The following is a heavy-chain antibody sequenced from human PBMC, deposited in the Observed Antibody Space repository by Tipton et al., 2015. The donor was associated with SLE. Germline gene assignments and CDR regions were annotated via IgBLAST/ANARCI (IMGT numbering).Heavy chain of an antibody. CDR2: IYYSGST. CDR3: ARHCSGAGCTHRSVFYGMDV. CDR1: GGSISSSSYY. D-gene: IGHD2-15*01. V-gene: IGHV4-39*07. J-gene: IGHJ6*02. Sequence: TLSLTCTVSGGSISSSSYYWGWIRQPPGKGLEWIGSIYYSGSTYYNPSLKSRVTISVDTSKNQFSLKLSSVTAADTAVYFCARHCSGAGCTHRSVFYGMDVWGQGTTVTVSS.